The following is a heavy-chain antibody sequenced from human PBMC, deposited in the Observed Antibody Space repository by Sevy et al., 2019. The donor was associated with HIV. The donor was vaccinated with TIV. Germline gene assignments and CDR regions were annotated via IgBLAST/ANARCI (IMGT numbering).Heavy chain of an antibody. CDR3: AXDLSWDRDFWSGPIGAPTYYYYGMDV. J-gene: IGHJ6*02. CDR2: ISAYNGNT. CDR1: GYTFTSYG. Sequence: ASVKVSCKASGYTFTSYGISWVRQAPGQGLEWMGWISAYNGNTNYAQKLQGRVTMTTDTSTSTAYMELRSLRSDDTAVYYCAXDLSWDRDFWSGPIGAPTYYYYGMDVWGQGTTVTVSS. D-gene: IGHD3-3*01. V-gene: IGHV1-18*01.